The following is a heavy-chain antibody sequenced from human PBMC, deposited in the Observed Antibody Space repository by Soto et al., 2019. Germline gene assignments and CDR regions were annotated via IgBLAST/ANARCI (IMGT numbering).Heavy chain of an antibody. CDR1: GFSLSSSGVA. CDR2: IYWDDAK. CDR3: AHRPIYWSGGSCFYDAFDI. D-gene: IGHD2-15*01. Sequence: QITLKESGPTLVNPTQTLTLTCTFSGFSLSSSGVAVGWIRQPPGKALEGLALIYWDDAKRYSPALRSRLTITKDTSKNQVVLTMTNMDPVDTATYYCAHRPIYWSGGSCFYDAFDIWGQGTMVTVSS. J-gene: IGHJ3*02. V-gene: IGHV2-5*02.